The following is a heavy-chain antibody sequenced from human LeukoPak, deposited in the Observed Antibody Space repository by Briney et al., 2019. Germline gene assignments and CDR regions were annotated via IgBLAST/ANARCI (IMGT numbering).Heavy chain of an antibody. CDR1: GYTFSSNI. Sequence: GGSLRLSCAASGYTFSSNIMSRVRQAPGKGQEWVSGISGSGGTTYYAESVKGRFTISRDNSKNTLYLQMNSLRAEDTAVYYCAKVRGPWGQGTLVTVSS. V-gene: IGHV3-23*01. CDR2: ISGSGGTT. CDR3: AKVRGP. J-gene: IGHJ5*02. D-gene: IGHD3-10*01.